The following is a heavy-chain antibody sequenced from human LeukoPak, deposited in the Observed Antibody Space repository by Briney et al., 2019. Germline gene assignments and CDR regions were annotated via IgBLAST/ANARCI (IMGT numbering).Heavy chain of an antibody. V-gene: IGHV1-18*01. J-gene: IGHJ4*02. CDR2: ISAYNGNT. Sequence: ASVKVSCKASGYTFTSYGISWVRQAPGQGLEWMGWISAYNGNTNYAQKLQGRVTMTTDTSTSTAYMELSRLRSDDTAVYYCARANSRAMAAPFGYWGQGTLVTVSS. D-gene: IGHD6-19*01. CDR1: GYTFTSYG. CDR3: ARANSRAMAAPFGY.